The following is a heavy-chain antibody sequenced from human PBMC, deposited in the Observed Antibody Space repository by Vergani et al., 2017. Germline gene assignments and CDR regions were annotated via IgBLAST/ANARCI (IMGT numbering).Heavy chain of an antibody. CDR3: AKDLSNGGKGRGYFDY. J-gene: IGHJ4*02. CDR1: GFSFSGYW. CDR2: INWHGGST. Sequence: EVQLVESGGGLIHPGGSLRLSCEGSGFSFSGYWMHWVRQSPEKGLVWVSGINWHGGSTGYADSVKGRFTISRDNAKNSLYLQMNSLRAEDTAVYYCAKDLSNGGKGRGYFDYWGQGTLVTVSS. D-gene: IGHD4-23*01. V-gene: IGHV3-74*01.